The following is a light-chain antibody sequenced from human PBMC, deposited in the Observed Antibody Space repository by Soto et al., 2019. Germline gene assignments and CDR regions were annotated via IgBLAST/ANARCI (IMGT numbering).Light chain of an antibody. J-gene: IGKJ2*01. CDR3: HQYGYGVDT. Sequence: DIQMTQSPSSLSASVGDRVTITCRASQGIRDALGWYQQKPGKAPKRLIYAASSLQSGVPSRFSGSGSGTEFTLTISSLQPEDFAVYICHQYGYGVDTFGQGTKLEIK. CDR1: QGIRDA. CDR2: AAS. V-gene: IGKV1-17*01.